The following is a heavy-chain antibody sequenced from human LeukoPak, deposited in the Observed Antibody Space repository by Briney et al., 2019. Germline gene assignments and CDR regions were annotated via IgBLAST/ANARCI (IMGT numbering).Heavy chain of an antibody. J-gene: IGHJ4*02. CDR1: GFTFSSYE. Sequence: GESLRLSCAASGFTFSSYEMNWVRQAPGKGLEWVSSISSSSSYIYYADSVKGRFTISRDNAKNSLYLQMNSLRAEDTAVYYCARDNQGDLDHWGQGTLVTVSS. CDR3: ARDNQGDLDH. CDR2: ISSSSSYI. V-gene: IGHV3-21*04. D-gene: IGHD1-14*01.